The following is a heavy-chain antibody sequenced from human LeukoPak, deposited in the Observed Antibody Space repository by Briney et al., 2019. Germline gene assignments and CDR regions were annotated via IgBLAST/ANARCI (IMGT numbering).Heavy chain of an antibody. CDR1: GGSISSYY. CDR3: ARDGRDGYNGFDI. J-gene: IGHJ3*02. D-gene: IGHD5-24*01. CDR2: IYYSGST. Sequence: TSSETLSLTCTVSGGSISSYYWSWIRQPPGKGLEWIGYIYYSGSTNYNPSLKSRVTISVDTSKNQFSLKLSSVTAADTAVYYCARDGRDGYNGFDIWGQGTMVTVSS. V-gene: IGHV4-59*01.